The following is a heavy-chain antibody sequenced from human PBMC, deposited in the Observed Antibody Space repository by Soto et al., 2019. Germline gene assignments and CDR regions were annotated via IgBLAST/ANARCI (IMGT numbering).Heavy chain of an antibody. CDR2: ISWNSGSI. J-gene: IGHJ1*01. Sequence: GGSLRLSCAASGFTFDDYAMHWVRQAPGKGLEWVSGISWNSGSIGYADSVKGRFTISRDNAKNSLYLQMNSLRAEDTALYYCAKDIGYQLHHGGYFQHWGQGTLVTVSS. CDR1: GFTFDDYA. V-gene: IGHV3-9*01. CDR3: AKDIGYQLHHGGYFQH. D-gene: IGHD2-2*01.